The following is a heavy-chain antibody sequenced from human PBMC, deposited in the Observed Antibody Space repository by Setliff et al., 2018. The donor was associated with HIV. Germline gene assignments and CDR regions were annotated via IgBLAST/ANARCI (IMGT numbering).Heavy chain of an antibody. Sequence: SETLSLTCTVSGGSISSGTYYWSWVRQPAGKGLEWIGRIYTSGSTNYNPSLKSRVTISLDTSKNQFSLKLSSVTAADTAVYYCARENGRTNYYYYYGMDVWGQGTTVTVSS. V-gene: IGHV4-61*02. J-gene: IGHJ6*02. CDR3: ARENGRTNYYYYYGMDV. CDR1: GGSISSGTYY. CDR2: IYTSGST.